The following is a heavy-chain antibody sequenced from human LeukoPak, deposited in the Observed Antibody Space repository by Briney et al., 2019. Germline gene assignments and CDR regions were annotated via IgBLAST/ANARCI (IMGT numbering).Heavy chain of an antibody. V-gene: IGHV3-21*01. CDR3: GRGYGSGSYYIGGFDY. D-gene: IGHD3-10*01. CDR2: ISSSSSYI. CDR1: GFTFSSYS. Sequence: GGSLRLSCAASGFTFSSYSMNWVRQPPGKGLEWVSSISSSSSYIYYADSVKGRFTISRDNAKNSLYLQMNRLRAEDTAVYYCGRGYGSGSYYIGGFDYWGQGVLVTVSS. J-gene: IGHJ4*02.